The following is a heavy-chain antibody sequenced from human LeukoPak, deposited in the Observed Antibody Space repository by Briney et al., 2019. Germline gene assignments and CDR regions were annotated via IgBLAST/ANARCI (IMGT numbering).Heavy chain of an antibody. J-gene: IGHJ4*01. Sequence: GGSLRLSCAASGFTFSSYCMSWVRQAPGKGLEWVANIKEDGSEKYYVDSVKGRFAISRDNAKNSLYLQMNSLRAEDTAVYYWARGRFHLDSSVYSSFYHWGHGTLVTVSS. D-gene: IGHD3-22*01. CDR3: ARGRFHLDSSVYSSFYH. CDR1: GFTFSSYC. V-gene: IGHV3-7*01. CDR2: IKEDGSEK.